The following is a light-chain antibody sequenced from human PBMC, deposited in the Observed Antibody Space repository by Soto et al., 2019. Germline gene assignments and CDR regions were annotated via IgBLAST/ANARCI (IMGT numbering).Light chain of an antibody. Sequence: DLQMTQSPSSLSASVGDRVTITCRASQSLSGWLAWYQQKPGKAPKVLIYKASSLDSGVPSRFSGSGSGTEFTLTISSLQPDDFATYYCQQYNSFSTFGQGTKVEIK. J-gene: IGKJ1*01. CDR1: QSLSGW. CDR3: QQYNSFST. CDR2: KAS. V-gene: IGKV1-5*03.